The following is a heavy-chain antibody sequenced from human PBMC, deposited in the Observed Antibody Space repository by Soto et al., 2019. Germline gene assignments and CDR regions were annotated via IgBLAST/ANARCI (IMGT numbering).Heavy chain of an antibody. Sequence: SETLSLTCTVSGGSISSYYWSWIRQPPGKGLEWIGYIYYSGSTNYNPSLKSRVTISVDTSKNQFSLKLSSVTAADTAVYHCARASTMIDPGWFDPWGQGTLVTSPQ. CDR2: IYYSGST. D-gene: IGHD3-22*01. CDR1: GGSISSYY. CDR3: ARASTMIDPGWFDP. V-gene: IGHV4-59*08. J-gene: IGHJ5*02.